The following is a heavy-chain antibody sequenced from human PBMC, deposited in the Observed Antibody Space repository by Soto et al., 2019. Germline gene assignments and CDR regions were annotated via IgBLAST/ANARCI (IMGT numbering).Heavy chain of an antibody. V-gene: IGHV1-69*02. Sequence: QVQLVQSGAEVKKPGSSVKVSCKASGGTFSSYTISWVRQAPGQGLEWMGRIIPILGIANYAQKFQGRVTITADKSTSTAYMELSSLRSEDTAVYYCARGEVGGYCSSTSRYAFDIWGQGTMVTVSS. J-gene: IGHJ3*02. CDR2: IIPILGIA. CDR3: ARGEVGGYCSSTSRYAFDI. CDR1: GGTFSSYT. D-gene: IGHD2-2*01.